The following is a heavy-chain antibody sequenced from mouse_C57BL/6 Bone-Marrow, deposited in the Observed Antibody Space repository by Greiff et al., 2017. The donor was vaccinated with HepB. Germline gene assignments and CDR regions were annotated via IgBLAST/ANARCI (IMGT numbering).Heavy chain of an antibody. Sequence: EVHLVESGGGLVKPGGSLKLSCAASGFTFSSYAMSWVRQTPEKRLEWVATISDGGSYTYYPDNVKGRITISRDNAKNNMYLQMSHLKSEDTAMYYCARCSYDYAMDYWGQGTSVTVSS. J-gene: IGHJ4*01. D-gene: IGHD6-1*01. V-gene: IGHV5-4*01. CDR3: ARCSYDYAMDY. CDR2: ISDGGSYT. CDR1: GFTFSSYA.